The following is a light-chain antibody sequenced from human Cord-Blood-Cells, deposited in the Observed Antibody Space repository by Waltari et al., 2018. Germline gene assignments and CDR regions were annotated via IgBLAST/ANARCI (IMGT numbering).Light chain of an antibody. V-gene: IGLV2-14*01. CDR2: DVS. J-gene: IGLJ1*01. CDR1: SSDVGGYNY. Sequence: QSALTQPASVSGSPGQSITISCTGTSSDVGGYNYVSWYQQHPGKAPKLMIYDVSNPPSGVSNRFSGSKSGNTASRTISGLQAEDESDYSCSSYTSSSSYVFGTGTNVTVL. CDR3: SSYTSSSSYV.